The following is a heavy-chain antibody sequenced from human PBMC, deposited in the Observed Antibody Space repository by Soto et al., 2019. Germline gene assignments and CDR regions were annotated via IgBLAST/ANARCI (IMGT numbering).Heavy chain of an antibody. V-gene: IGHV1-18*01. CDR2: ISAYNGNT. CDR3: ARLDYDFWSGYPYNWFDP. Sequence: RASVKVSCKSSGYTFTSYGISWVRQAPGQGLEWMGWISAYNGNTNHAQKLQGRVTMTTDTSTSTAYMELRSLRSDDTAVCYCARLDYDFWSGYPYNWFDPWGQGTLVTVSS. CDR1: GYTFTSYG. D-gene: IGHD3-3*01. J-gene: IGHJ5*02.